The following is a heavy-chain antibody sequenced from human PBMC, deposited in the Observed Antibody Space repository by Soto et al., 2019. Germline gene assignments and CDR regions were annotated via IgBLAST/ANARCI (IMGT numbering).Heavy chain of an antibody. CDR3: ARDRVLIASSPDYYYGMDV. Sequence: LRLSCAASGFTFSRYTMNWVRQAPGKGLEWVSSISASGSYSYYADSLKGRFTTSRDDAEKSVSLQMKSLRVEDTAIYYCARDRVLIASSPDYYYGMDVWGQGTTVTVSS. CDR2: ISASGSYS. D-gene: IGHD2-15*01. CDR1: GFTFSRYT. V-gene: IGHV3-21*01. J-gene: IGHJ6*02.